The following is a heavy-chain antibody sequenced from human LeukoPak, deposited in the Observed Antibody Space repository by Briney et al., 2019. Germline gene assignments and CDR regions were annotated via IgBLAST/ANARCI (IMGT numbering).Heavy chain of an antibody. Sequence: GGSLRLSCAASGFTFDDYGMSWVRQAPGKGLEWVSGINWNGGSTGYADSVKGRFTISRDNAKNSLYLQMNSLRAEDTALYYCAREGTTTVAPPFDYWGQGTLVTVSS. CDR1: GFTFDDYG. CDR2: INWNGGST. J-gene: IGHJ4*02. V-gene: IGHV3-20*04. CDR3: AREGTTTVAPPFDY. D-gene: IGHD4-23*01.